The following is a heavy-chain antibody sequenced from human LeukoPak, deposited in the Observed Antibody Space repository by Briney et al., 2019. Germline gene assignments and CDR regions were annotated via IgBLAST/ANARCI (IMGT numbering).Heavy chain of an antibody. CDR2: IKQDGSEK. V-gene: IGHV3-7*01. J-gene: IGHJ4*02. Sequence: GGSLRLSCAASGFTFSSYWMGWGRQAPGKGLEWVANIKQDGSEKSYVDSVKGRFTISRDNPKNSLYLQMSSLRAEDTAVYYGARDWGGENDYWGQGTLVTVSS. D-gene: IGHD3-10*01. CDR1: GFTFSSYW. CDR3: ARDWGGENDY.